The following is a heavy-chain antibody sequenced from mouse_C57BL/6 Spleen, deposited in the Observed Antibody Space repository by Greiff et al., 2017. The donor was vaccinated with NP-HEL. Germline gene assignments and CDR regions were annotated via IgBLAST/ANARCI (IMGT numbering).Heavy chain of an antibody. Sequence: EVKVVESGGGLVKPGGSLKLSCAASGFTFSDYGMHWVRQAPEKGLEWVAYISSGSSTIYYADTVKGRFTLTRDKATNTLFLQLTSLRSEDTAMYYCARGRLLGFAYWGQGTLVTVSA. J-gene: IGHJ3*01. CDR1: GFTFSDYG. CDR2: ISSGSSTI. V-gene: IGHV5-17*01. CDR3: ARGRLLGFAY. D-gene: IGHD2-3*01.